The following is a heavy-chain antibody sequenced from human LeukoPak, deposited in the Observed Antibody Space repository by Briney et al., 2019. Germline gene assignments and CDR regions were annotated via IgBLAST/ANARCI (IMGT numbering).Heavy chain of an antibody. V-gene: IGHV1-2*02. CDR3: ASRASSVTTRGWYFDL. J-gene: IGHJ2*01. CDR1: GYTFTDYY. CDR2: INPNSGGT. Sequence: ASVKVSCKASGYTFTDYYMHWVRQAPGQGLEWMRWINPNSGGTNYAQKFQGRVTMTRDTSISTAYMELSRLRSDDTAVYYCASRASSVTTRGWYFDLWGRGTLVTVSS. D-gene: IGHD4-17*01.